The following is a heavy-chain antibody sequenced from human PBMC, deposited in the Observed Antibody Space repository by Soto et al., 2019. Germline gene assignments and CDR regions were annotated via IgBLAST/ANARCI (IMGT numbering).Heavy chain of an antibody. Sequence: QVLLLQSGSEVKKAGSSVKVSCKASGDAFKSYAIHWVRQAPGQGLEYMGRIIPSYDRTKYAQKFQGRLTLTADRYTRTVYMELSSLRSEDTAVYYCARDPTNDYGDATFDYWGQGTKVIFSS. CDR3: ARDPTNDYGDATFDY. CDR1: GDAFKSYA. D-gene: IGHD4-17*01. V-gene: IGHV1-69*06. J-gene: IGHJ4*02. CDR2: IIPSYDRT.